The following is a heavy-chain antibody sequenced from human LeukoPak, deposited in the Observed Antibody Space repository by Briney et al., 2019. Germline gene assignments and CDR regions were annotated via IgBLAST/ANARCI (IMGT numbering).Heavy chain of an antibody. V-gene: IGHV1-69*05. CDR1: GATFSSSA. Sequence: SVKVSCKASGATFSSSAISWVRRAPGQGLEWRGGVIPILGTTNYAQQFQDRVSITTDGATSTAYLELSSLRSVDTAVYYCARDDASATMGFDSWGQGTLVTVSS. CDR3: ARDDASATMGFDS. D-gene: IGHD1-26*01. CDR2: VIPILGTT. J-gene: IGHJ4*02.